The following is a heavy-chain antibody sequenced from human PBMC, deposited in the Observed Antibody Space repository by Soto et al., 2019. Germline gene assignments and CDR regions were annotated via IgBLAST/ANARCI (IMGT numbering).Heavy chain of an antibody. V-gene: IGHV1-24*01. CDR1: GYTLTELS. CDR3: ATDSPQLGPYYYYYGMNV. J-gene: IGHJ6*02. Sequence: ASVKVSCKVSGYTLTELSMHWVRQAPGKGLEWMGGFDPEDGETIYAQKFQGRVTMTEDTSTDTAYMELSSLRSEDTAVYYCATDSPQLGPYYYYYGMNVWGQGTTVTVSS. D-gene: IGHD6-6*01. CDR2: FDPEDGET.